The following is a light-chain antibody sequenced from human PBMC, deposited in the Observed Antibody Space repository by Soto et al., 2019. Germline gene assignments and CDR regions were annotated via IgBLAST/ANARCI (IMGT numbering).Light chain of an antibody. V-gene: IGKV3-15*01. CDR1: QSISDT. J-gene: IGKJ1*01. CDR2: GAS. Sequence: EIVMTQSPATLSVSPGGRATLSCRACQSISDTLAWYQQKPGQAPRLLIYGASKRATGFPARFSGSGSGTDFTLTISSLQSEDFAVYYCQQYNNWPWTFGQGTKVEIK. CDR3: QQYNNWPWT.